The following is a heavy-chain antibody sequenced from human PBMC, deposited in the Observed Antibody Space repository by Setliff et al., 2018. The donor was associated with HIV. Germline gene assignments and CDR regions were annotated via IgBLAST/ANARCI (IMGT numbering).Heavy chain of an antibody. J-gene: IGHJ4*02. CDR2: MHNSGST. Sequence: SETLSLTCTVSGDSISSSAYYWGWIRQPPGKGLEWIGSMHNSGSTNYNPSLKSRVTISVDTSNNQFSLKLSSVTAADTAVYYCARVTRYYDSSGYAFDYWGQGTLVTVSS. CDR3: ARVTRYYDSSGYAFDY. D-gene: IGHD3-22*01. CDR1: GDSISSSAYY. V-gene: IGHV4-39*07.